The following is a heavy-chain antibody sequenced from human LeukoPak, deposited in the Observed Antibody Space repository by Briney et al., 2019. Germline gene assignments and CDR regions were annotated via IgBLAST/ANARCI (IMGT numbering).Heavy chain of an antibody. J-gene: IGHJ4*02. CDR2: ISGNGGTT. D-gene: IGHD3-16*02. CDR3: ARGQRYSTSPFDY. Sequence: GGSLRLSCSASGFTFSGYAMHWVRQAPGKGLEYVSVISGNGGTTYYADSVRGRFTISRDNSKNTLYLQMSSLRPEDTAVYYCARGQRYSTSPFDYWGQGTLVTVSS. V-gene: IGHV3-64D*09. CDR1: GFTFSGYA.